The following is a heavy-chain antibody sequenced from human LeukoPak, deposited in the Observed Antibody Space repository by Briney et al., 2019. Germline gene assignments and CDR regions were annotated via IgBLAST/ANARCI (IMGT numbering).Heavy chain of an antibody. CDR3: ARGVVFNSSGYYYAGSGFDY. CDR2: IYYSGST. CDR1: GGSISSYY. J-gene: IGHJ4*02. Sequence: SETLSLTCTVSGGSISSYYWSWIRQPPGKGLEWIGYIYYSGSTNYNPSLKSRGTISVDTSKNQFSLKLSSVTAADTAVYYCARGVVFNSSGYYYAGSGFDYWGQGTLVTVSS. D-gene: IGHD3-22*01. V-gene: IGHV4-59*01.